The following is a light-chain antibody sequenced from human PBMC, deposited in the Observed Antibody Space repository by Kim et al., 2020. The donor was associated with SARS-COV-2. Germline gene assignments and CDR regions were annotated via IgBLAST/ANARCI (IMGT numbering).Light chain of an antibody. CDR2: DAS. V-gene: IGKV3-20*01. Sequence: EIVLTQSPGTLSLSPGERATLSCRASQSVISSSIAWYQQKPGQAPRLFIYDASSRAAGIPDRFSGSGSRTDFTLTISRLEPEDFAVYYCQQYGSSRTFGQGTKADIK. CDR3: QQYGSSRT. J-gene: IGKJ1*01. CDR1: QSVISSS.